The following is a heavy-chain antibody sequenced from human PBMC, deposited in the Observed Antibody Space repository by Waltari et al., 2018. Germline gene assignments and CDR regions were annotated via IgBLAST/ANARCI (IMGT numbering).Heavy chain of an antibody. CDR2: IYYSGRT. CDR1: GGSISSYY. Sequence: QVQLQESGPGLVKPSETLSLTCTVSGGSISSYYWSWIRQPPGKGLEWIGYIYYSGRTNYNPSLKSRVTISVDTSKNQFSLKLSSVTAADTAVYYCARHTAWAKSGMDVWGQGTTVTVSS. CDR3: ARHTAWAKSGMDV. J-gene: IGHJ6*02. D-gene: IGHD2-21*02. V-gene: IGHV4-59*08.